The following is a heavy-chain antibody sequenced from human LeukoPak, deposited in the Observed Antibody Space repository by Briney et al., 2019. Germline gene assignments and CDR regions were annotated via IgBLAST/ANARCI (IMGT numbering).Heavy chain of an antibody. CDR2: IIPIFGTA. D-gene: IGHD3-10*01. CDR3: ARGDMVRGVIRPYYYYYMDV. V-gene: IGHV1-69*01. CDR1: GGTFSSYA. J-gene: IGHJ6*03. Sequence: GASVKVSCKASGGTFSSYAISWVRQAPGQGLEWMGGIIPIFGTANYAQKFQGRVTITADESTSTAYMELSSLRSEDTAVYYCARGDMVRGVIRPYYYYYMDVWGKGTTVTISS.